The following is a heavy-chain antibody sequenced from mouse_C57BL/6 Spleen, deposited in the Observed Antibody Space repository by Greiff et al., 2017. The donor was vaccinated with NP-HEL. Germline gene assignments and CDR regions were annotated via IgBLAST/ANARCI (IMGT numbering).Heavy chain of an antibody. CDR2: ILPGSGST. Sequence: VQLQQSGAELMKPGASVKLSCKATGYTFTGYWIEWVKQRPGHGLEWIGEILPGSGSTNYNEKFKGKATFTADTSSNTAYMQLSSLTTEDSAIYYCARSDYYGSSLRGYYAMDYWGQGTSVTVAS. CDR1: GYTFTGYW. J-gene: IGHJ4*01. V-gene: IGHV1-9*01. CDR3: ARSDYYGSSLRGYYAMDY. D-gene: IGHD1-1*01.